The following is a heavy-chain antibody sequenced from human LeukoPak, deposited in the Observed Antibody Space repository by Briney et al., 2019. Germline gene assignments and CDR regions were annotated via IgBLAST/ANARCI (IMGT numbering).Heavy chain of an antibody. D-gene: IGHD1-26*01. J-gene: IGHJ5*02. CDR3: ARQIGGGELHWFDP. V-gene: IGHV3-7*01. CDR2: IKKDGSEK. Sequence: GGSLRLSCAASGFTFSSYWMSWVRQAPGKGLEWVAIIKKDGSEKYYLDSVKGRFTISRDNAKNSLYLQMSSLRAEDTAVYYCARQIGGGELHWFDPWGQGTLVTVSS. CDR1: GFTFSSYW.